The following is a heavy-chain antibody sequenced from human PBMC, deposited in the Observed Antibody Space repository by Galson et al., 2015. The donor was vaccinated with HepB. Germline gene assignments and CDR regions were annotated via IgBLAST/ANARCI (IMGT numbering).Heavy chain of an antibody. J-gene: IGHJ6*02. CDR2: INPSGGST. V-gene: IGHV1-46*01. D-gene: IGHD2-2*01. CDR1: GYTFTSYY. CDR3: FLRYCSSTSCYSYYYGMDV. Sequence: SVKVSCKASGYTFTSYYMRWVRQAPGQGLEWMGIINPSGGSTSYAQKFQGRVTMTRDTSTSTVYMELSSLRSEDTAVYYCFLRYCSSTSCYSYYYGMDVWGQGTTVTVSS.